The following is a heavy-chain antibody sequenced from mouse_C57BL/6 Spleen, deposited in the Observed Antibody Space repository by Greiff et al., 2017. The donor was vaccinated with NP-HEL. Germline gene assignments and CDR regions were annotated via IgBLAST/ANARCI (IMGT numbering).Heavy chain of an antibody. CDR1: GYTFTSYW. Sequence: QVQLQQPGAELVKPGASVKLSCKASGYTFTSYWMHWVKQRPGQGLEWIGMIHPNSGSTNYNEKFKGKATLTVDKSSSAAYMQLSSLTSEDSAVYYCARDGNDWYWGQGTTLTVSS. J-gene: IGHJ2*01. CDR2: IHPNSGST. V-gene: IGHV1-64*01. CDR3: ARDGNDWY. D-gene: IGHD2-2*01.